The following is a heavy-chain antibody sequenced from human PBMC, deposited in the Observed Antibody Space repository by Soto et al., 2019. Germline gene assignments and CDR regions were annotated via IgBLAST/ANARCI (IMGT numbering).Heavy chain of an antibody. D-gene: IGHD3-22*01. CDR1: GGSISSGGYS. J-gene: IGHJ4*02. CDR2: IYHSGST. Sequence: PSETLSLTCAVSGGSISSGGYSWSWIRQPPGKGLEWIGYIYHSGSTYYNPSLKSRVTISVDRSKNQFSLKLSSVTAADTAVYYCARTPGGSSGYYYLDYWGQGTLVTVSS. CDR3: ARTPGGSSGYYYLDY. V-gene: IGHV4-30-2*01.